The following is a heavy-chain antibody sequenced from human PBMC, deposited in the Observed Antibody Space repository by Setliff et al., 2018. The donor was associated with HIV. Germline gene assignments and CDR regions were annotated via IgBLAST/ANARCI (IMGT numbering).Heavy chain of an antibody. D-gene: IGHD3-10*01. V-gene: IGHV4-34*01. CDR1: GGSLSGYY. CDR3: ARGLGHYGSGSSLPLGY. Sequence: PSETLSLTCAVYGGSLSGYYWSWIRQPPGKGLEWIGEINHSGSTNYNPSLKSRVTISVDTSKNQFSLKLSSVTAADTAVYYCARGLGHYGSGSSLPLGYWGQGTLVTVSS. J-gene: IGHJ4*02. CDR2: INHSGST.